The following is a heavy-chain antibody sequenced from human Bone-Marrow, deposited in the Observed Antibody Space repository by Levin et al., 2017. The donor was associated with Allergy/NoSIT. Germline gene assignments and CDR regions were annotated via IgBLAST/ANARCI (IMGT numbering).Heavy chain of an antibody. Sequence: ASVKVSCQASGYTFTSYDINWVRQATGQGIEWMGWMNPNSGNTGYAQKFQGRVTMTRNTSISPAYMELSSLRSEDTAVYYCARGSDYGDYADLDAFDVWGQGTMVTVSS. CDR3: ARGSDYGDYADLDAFDV. D-gene: IGHD4-17*01. CDR1: GYTFTSYD. CDR2: MNPNSGNT. J-gene: IGHJ3*01. V-gene: IGHV1-8*01.